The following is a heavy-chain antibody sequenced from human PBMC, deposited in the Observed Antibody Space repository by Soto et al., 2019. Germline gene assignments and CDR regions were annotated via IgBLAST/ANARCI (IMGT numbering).Heavy chain of an antibody. CDR1: GFTFSSNG. J-gene: IGHJ4*02. V-gene: IGHV3-30*18. CDR3: AKDRVESGLGEIDY. CDR2: ISYDGSNK. Sequence: GGSLRLSCAASGFTFSSNGMHWVRQAPGKGLEWVAVISYDGSNKYYGASVKGRFTISRDKSKNTLYLQMNSLRAEDTAVYYCAKDRVESGLGEIDYWGQGTLVTVSS. D-gene: IGHD3-16*01.